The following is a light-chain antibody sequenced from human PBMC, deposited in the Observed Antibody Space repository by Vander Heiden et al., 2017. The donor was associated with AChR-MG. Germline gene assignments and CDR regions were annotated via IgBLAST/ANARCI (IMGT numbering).Light chain of an antibody. Sequence: QSALTQPASASGSPGQSITISCTGTSSDVGAYNYVSWYQQHPGKAPKLMIYEVSDRPSGVSNRFSGSKSGYTASLTISGLQAEDEADYYCSSYTGSSAPWVFGGGTKLTVL. CDR2: EVS. V-gene: IGLV2-14*01. CDR1: SSDVGAYNY. CDR3: SSYTGSSAPWV. J-gene: IGLJ3*02.